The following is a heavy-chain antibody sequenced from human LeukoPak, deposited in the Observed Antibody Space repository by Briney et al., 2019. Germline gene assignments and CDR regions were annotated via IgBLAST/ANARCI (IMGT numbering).Heavy chain of an antibody. V-gene: IGHV3-30*03. CDR2: ISYDGSNK. Sequence: GRSLRLSCAASGFTFSTYGLHWVRQAPGKGLEWVSFISYDGSNKYYADSVKGRFTISRDNAKNTLYLQMNSLKTEDTAVYYCTTGGVVVVVAATLADYWGQGTLVTVSS. CDR1: GFTFSTYG. D-gene: IGHD2-15*01. J-gene: IGHJ4*02. CDR3: TTGGVVVVVAATLADY.